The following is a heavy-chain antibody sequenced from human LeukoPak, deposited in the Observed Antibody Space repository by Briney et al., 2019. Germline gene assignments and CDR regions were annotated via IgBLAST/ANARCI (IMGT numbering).Heavy chain of an antibody. CDR3: VKDFVVVPGLVNYFDY. Sequence: GSLRLSCAASGFSFSNYAMSWVRQGPGKGLEWVSAIGGSIGSTFYTDSVKGRFTISRDNSKNTLSLQMNSLRVEDTAVYYCVKDFVVVPGLVNYFDYWGQGTLVTVSS. CDR1: GFSFSNYA. D-gene: IGHD2-2*01. J-gene: IGHJ4*02. V-gene: IGHV3-23*01. CDR2: IGGSIGST.